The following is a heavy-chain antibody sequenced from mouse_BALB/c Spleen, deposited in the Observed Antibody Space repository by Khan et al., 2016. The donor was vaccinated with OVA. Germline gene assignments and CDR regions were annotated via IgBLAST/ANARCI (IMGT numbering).Heavy chain of an antibody. V-gene: IGHV1-9*01. J-gene: IGHJ3*01. D-gene: IGHD2-2*01. CDR2: IFPGSVST. CDR1: GYTFSSYW. Sequence: QVQLQQPGGDLMKPGASVKISCKATGYTFSSYWIEWVKQRPGHGLEWIGQIFPGSVSTTYNEKFKGKATFTADTSSNTAYMQLSSLTSEDSAVYHCARGGYGGFAYWGQGTLVTVSA. CDR3: ARGGYGGFAY.